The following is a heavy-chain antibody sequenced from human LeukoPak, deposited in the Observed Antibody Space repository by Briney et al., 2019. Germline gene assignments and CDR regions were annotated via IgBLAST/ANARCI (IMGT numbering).Heavy chain of an antibody. CDR3: ARDYYDFWSGYLNWFDP. V-gene: IGHV3-7*01. CDR2: INHNGNVN. J-gene: IGHJ5*02. Sequence: GGSLRLSCAASGFTFSSYWMNWARQAPGKGLEWVASINHNGNVNYYVDSVKGRFTISRDNAKNSLYLQMNSLRAEDTAVYYCARDYYDFWSGYLNWFDPWGQGTLVTVSS. CDR1: GFTFSSYW. D-gene: IGHD3-3*01.